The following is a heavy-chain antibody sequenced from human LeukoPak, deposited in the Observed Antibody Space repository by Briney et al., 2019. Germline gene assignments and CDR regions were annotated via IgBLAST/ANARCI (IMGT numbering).Heavy chain of an antibody. CDR1: GFTFSIYA. D-gene: IGHD3-22*01. Sequence: GGSLRLSCAASGFTFSIYAMTWVRQAPGKGLEWVSTFGGDGTSTYYADSVKGRFTISRDNSKNTLYLQMDSLRAEDTAVYYCAKRITMITSPYFDHWGQGTLVTVSP. CDR2: FGGDGTST. CDR3: AKRITMITSPYFDH. V-gene: IGHV3-23*01. J-gene: IGHJ4*02.